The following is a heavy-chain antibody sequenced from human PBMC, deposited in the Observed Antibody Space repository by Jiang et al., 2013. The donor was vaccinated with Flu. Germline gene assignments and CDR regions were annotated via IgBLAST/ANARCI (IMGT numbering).Heavy chain of an antibody. Sequence: GSGLVKPSQTLSLTCAVSGGSISSGGYSWSWIRQPPGKGLEWIGYIYHSGSTYYNPSLKSRVTISVDRSKNQFSLKLSSVTAADTAVYYCARGDGGNSVIWFDPWGQGTLVTVS. CDR3: ARGDGGNSVIWFDP. J-gene: IGHJ5*02. CDR2: IYHSGST. D-gene: IGHD4-23*01. V-gene: IGHV4-30-2*01. CDR1: GGSISSGGYS.